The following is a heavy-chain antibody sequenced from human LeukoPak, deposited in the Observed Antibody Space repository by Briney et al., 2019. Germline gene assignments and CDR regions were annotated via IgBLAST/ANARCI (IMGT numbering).Heavy chain of an antibody. Sequence: AGGSLRLSCVGSGFTIRNYWMHWVRQAPGTGLMWVSRIHPDGRITTYADSVKGRFTISRDNAKNTLYLQMNSLRAEDTAVYYCAPQQAYSPYNWFDPWGQGTLVTVSS. CDR1: GFTIRNYW. V-gene: IGHV3-74*03. CDR3: APQQAYSPYNWFDP. D-gene: IGHD5-12*01. J-gene: IGHJ5*02. CDR2: IHPDGRIT.